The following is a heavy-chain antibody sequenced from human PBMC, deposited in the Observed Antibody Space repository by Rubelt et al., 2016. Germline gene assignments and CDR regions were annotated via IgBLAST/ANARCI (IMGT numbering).Heavy chain of an antibody. J-gene: IGHJ3*02. CDR1: GGSFSIYY. Sequence: QVQLQQWGAGLLMPSETLSLTCAVYGGSFSIYYWSWIRQPPGKGLEWIGEINHSGSPNYNPSLKSRVTISRERSKNQCSRRLKSVTAVDTAVYHCARGGSFEAFDIWGQGTILTVST. D-gene: IGHD6-13*01. CDR3: ARGGSFEAFDI. CDR2: INHSGSP. V-gene: IGHV4-34*01.